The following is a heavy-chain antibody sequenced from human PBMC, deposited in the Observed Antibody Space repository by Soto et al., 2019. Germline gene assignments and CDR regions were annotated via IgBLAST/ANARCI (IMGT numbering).Heavy chain of an antibody. CDR3: ARGVLLWFGEPRGQGAFDI. V-gene: IGHV1-18*01. CDR2: ISAYNGNT. CDR1: GYTFTSYG. Sequence: QVRLVQSGAEVKKPGASVKVSCKASGYTFTSYGISWVRQAPGQGLEWKGWISAYNGNTNYAQKLQGRVPMTTDTSPSTAYMELRSLRSDDTAVYYCARGVLLWFGEPRGQGAFDIWGQGTMVTVSS. J-gene: IGHJ3*02. D-gene: IGHD3-10*01.